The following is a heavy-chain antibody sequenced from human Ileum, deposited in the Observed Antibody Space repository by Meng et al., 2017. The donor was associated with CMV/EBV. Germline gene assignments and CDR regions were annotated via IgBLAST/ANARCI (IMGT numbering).Heavy chain of an antibody. Sequence: GISGVGRAPGQGPEWMGWISHHNGNTNIVQKFQGRHTMTTDTYTSTAYMELRSLRSDDTAVYYCTRDKVAGGYCSTTTCPQIFTYWGQGTLVTVSS. J-gene: IGHJ4*02. CDR2: ISHHNGNT. V-gene: IGHV1-18*01. D-gene: IGHD2-2*01. CDR3: TRDKVAGGYCSTTTCPQIFTY. CDR1: G.